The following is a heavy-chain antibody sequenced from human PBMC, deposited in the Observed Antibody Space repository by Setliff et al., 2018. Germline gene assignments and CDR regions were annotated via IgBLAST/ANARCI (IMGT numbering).Heavy chain of an antibody. V-gene: IGHV4-34*01. CDR1: GGSFSGYY. Sequence: PSETLSLTCAVYGGSFSGYYWSWIRQPPGKGLEWIGEINHSGSTNYNPSLKSRVTISVDTSKNQFSLKLSSVTAADTAVYYCVRGGQFRPYYFDFWGQGTLVTVSS. J-gene: IGHJ4*02. CDR3: VRGGQFRPYYFDF. CDR2: INHSGST.